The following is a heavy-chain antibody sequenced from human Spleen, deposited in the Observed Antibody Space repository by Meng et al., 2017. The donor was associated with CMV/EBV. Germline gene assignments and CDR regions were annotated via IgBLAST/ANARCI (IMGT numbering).Heavy chain of an antibody. J-gene: IGHJ4*02. CDR1: GGSFSGYY. Sequence: SETLSLTCAVYGGSFSGYYWSWIRQHPGKGLEWSGEINHSGSTNYNPSLKSRVTISVDTSKTQFSLKLSSVTAADTAVYYCARGDTAALPVWGQGTLVTVSS. V-gene: IGHV4-34*01. CDR2: INHSGST. D-gene: IGHD5-18*01. CDR3: ARGDTAALPV.